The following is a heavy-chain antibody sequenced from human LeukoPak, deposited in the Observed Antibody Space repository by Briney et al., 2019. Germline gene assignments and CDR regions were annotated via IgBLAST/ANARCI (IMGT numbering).Heavy chain of an antibody. J-gene: IGHJ4*02. CDR2: INNSGGST. CDR3: AKEGLARGIDY. CDR1: GFTFSNYA. Sequence: GGSLSLSCAASGFTFSNYAMSWVRQTPGKGLEWVSEINNSGGSTYYADSVKGRITISRDNSKNTVYLQMNSLRAEDTCVYQCAKEGLARGIDYWGQRPLVTVP. D-gene: IGHD3-10*01. V-gene: IGHV3-23*01.